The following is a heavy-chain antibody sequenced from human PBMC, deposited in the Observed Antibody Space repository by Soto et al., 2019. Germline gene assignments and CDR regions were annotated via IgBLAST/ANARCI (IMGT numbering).Heavy chain of an antibody. Sequence: SETLSLTCTVSGGSISSSSYYWGWIRQPPGKGLEWIGSIYYSGSTYYNPSLKSRVTISVDTSKNQFSLKLSSVTAADTAVYYCATGDHGGNSEGMDVWGQGTTVTVSS. CDR3: ATGDHGGNSEGMDV. CDR1: GGSISSSSYY. J-gene: IGHJ6*02. D-gene: IGHD2-21*02. CDR2: IYYSGST. V-gene: IGHV4-39*01.